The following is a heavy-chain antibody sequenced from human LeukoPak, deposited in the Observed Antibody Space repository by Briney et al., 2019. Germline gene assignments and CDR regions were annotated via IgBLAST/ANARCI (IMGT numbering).Heavy chain of an antibody. CDR1: GGTFSSYA. CDR3: AIGFPPRRIYDSSGYYSYFFDY. V-gene: IGHV1-18*01. D-gene: IGHD3-22*01. J-gene: IGHJ4*02. CDR2: ISAYNGNT. Sequence: ASVKVSCKASGGTFSSYAISWVRQAPGQGLEWMGWISAYNGNTKYTQKLQGRVTMTTDTSTSTAHMELRSLRSDDTAVYYCAIGFPPRRIYDSSGYYSYFFDYWGQGTLVTVSS.